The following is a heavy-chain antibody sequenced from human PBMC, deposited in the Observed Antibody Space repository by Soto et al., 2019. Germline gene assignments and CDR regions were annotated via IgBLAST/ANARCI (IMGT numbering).Heavy chain of an antibody. V-gene: IGHV1-69*01. CDR3: ARGALGYCSSTSCYTRYYYYGMDV. Sequence: QVQLVQSGAEVKKPGSSVKVSCKASGGTFSSYAISWVRQAPGQGLEWMGGIIPIFGTANYAQKFQGRVTITADESTSTAYLELSSLRSEDTAVYYCARGALGYCSSTSCYTRYYYYGMDVWGQGTTVTVSS. CDR2: IIPIFGTA. CDR1: GGTFSSYA. J-gene: IGHJ6*02. D-gene: IGHD2-2*02.